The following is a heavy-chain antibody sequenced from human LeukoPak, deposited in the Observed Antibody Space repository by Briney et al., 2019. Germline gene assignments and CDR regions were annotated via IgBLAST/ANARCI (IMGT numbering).Heavy chain of an antibody. J-gene: IGHJ4*02. D-gene: IGHD3-10*01. CDR2: IYNSGNT. CDR3: VRDRELNY. V-gene: IGHV4-59*01. CDR1: GGSISIYY. Sequence: SETLSLTCTVSGGSISIYYWSWIRQPPGKGLEWIGYIYNSGNTNYNPSFKSRVTISEDTPKNQFSLRLSSVTAADTAVYYCVRDRELNYWGQGTLVTVSS.